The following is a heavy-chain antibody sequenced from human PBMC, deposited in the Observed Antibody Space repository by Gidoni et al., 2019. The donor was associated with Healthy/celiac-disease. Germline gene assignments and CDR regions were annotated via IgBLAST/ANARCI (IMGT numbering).Heavy chain of an antibody. V-gene: IGHV3-48*04. D-gene: IGHD6-19*01. CDR3: ARERAGFDY. CDR1: GFTFSSYS. CDR2: ISSSSSTI. Sequence: EVQLVESGGGLVQPGGSLRLSCAASGFTFSSYSMNWVRQAPGKWLEWVSYISSSSSTIYYADSVKGRFTISRDNAKNSLYLQMNSLRAEDTAVYYCARERAGFDYWGQGTLVTVSS. J-gene: IGHJ4*02.